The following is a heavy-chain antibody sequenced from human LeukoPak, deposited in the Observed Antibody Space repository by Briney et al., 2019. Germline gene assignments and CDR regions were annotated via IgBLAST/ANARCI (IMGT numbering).Heavy chain of an antibody. V-gene: IGHV4-4*07. Sequence: SSETLSLTCTASGGSISSYYWSWIRQPAGKGLEWIGRIYTSGSTNYNPSLKSRVTMSVDTSKNQFSLKLSSVTAADTAVYYCARERLYDYVWGSYPYDAFDIWGQGTMVTVSS. CDR3: ARERLYDYVWGSYPYDAFDI. D-gene: IGHD3-16*01. CDR2: IYTSGST. CDR1: GGSISSYY. J-gene: IGHJ3*02.